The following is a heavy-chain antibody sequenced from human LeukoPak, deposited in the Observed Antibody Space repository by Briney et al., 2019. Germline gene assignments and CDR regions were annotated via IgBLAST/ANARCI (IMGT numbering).Heavy chain of an antibody. CDR3: AKDGRGVIPYDY. J-gene: IGHJ4*02. CDR1: GFTFTNYW. CDR2: INHDGTGT. Sequence: PGGSLRLSCAASGFTFTNYWMHWVRQAPGKGLVWVSGINHDGTGTYYADSVKGRFTISRDNSKNTLYLQVNSLRAEDTAVYYCAKDGRGVIPYDYWGQGTLVTVSS. V-gene: IGHV3-74*01. D-gene: IGHD3-10*01.